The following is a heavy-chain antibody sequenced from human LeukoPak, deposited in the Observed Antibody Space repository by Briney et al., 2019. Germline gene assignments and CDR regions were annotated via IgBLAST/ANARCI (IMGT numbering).Heavy chain of an antibody. J-gene: IGHJ4*01. CDR2: IYPGDSDT. V-gene: IGHV5-51*01. Sequence: GESLKISCKASEYSFTSYWIGWVRQLPGKGLEWMGIIYPGDSDTRYSPSFQGQVTISADKSISTAYLQLSSRKASDIAMYYCARLGSSSVGDNSGQGTQVTVSS. CDR1: EYSFTSYW. D-gene: IGHD6-6*01. CDR3: ARLGSSSVGDN.